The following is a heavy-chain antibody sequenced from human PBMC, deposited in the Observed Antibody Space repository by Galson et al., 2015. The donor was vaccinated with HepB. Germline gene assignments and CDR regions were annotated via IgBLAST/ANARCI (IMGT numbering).Heavy chain of an antibody. V-gene: IGHV1-18*01. CDR1: GYTFTTYG. J-gene: IGHJ4*02. CDR2: ISGYNDNT. D-gene: IGHD6-19*01. CDR3: ARRSIRSACARGFDY. Sequence: SVKVSCKASGYTFTTYGIGWVRQAPGQGLEWMGWISGYNDNTYYAQKYQGRVTLTTDTSTSTAYMELTSLRSDDTAVYYCARRSIRSACARGFDYWGQGTLVTVSS.